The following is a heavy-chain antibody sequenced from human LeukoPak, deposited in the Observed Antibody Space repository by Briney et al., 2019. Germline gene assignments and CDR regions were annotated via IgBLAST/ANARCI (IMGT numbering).Heavy chain of an antibody. CDR3: AREMGGDYGSGTFFDL. CDR1: EFVFSDYY. Sequence: GGSLRLSCAASEFVFSDYYMSWVRQAPGKGLEWVSYISSGGSTIYYADSVKGRFTISRDNAKNSLYLQMNRLRAEDTAVYYCAREMGGDYGSGTFFDLWGQGNMVTVSS. D-gene: IGHD3-10*01. V-gene: IGHV3-11*01. CDR2: ISSGGSTI. J-gene: IGHJ4*02.